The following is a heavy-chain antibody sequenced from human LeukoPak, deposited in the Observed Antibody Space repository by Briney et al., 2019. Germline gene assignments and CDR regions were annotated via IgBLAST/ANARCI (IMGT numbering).Heavy chain of an antibody. J-gene: IGHJ4*02. D-gene: IGHD6-19*01. CDR1: GYTFTGYY. V-gene: IGHV1-2*02. Sequence: ASVKVSCKASGYTFTGYYMHWVRQAPGQGLEWMGWINPNSGGTNYAQKFQGRVTMTRDTSISTAYMELSRLRSDDTAVYYCARDYSGYSSGWYDYWGQGTQVTVSS. CDR3: ARDYSGYSSGWYDY. CDR2: INPNSGGT.